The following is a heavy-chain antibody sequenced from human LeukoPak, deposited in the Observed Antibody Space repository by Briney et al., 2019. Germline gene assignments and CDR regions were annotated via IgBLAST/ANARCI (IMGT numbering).Heavy chain of an antibody. Sequence: GGSLRLSCAASGFTVSSNYMSWVRQAPGKGLEWVPVIYSGGSTYYADSVKGRFTISRDNSKNTLYLQMNSLRAEDTAVYYCARDHRRMGPVFDYWGQGTLVTVSS. J-gene: IGHJ4*02. CDR3: ARDHRRMGPVFDY. D-gene: IGHD1-14*01. CDR1: GFTVSSNY. CDR2: IYSGGST. V-gene: IGHV3-66*01.